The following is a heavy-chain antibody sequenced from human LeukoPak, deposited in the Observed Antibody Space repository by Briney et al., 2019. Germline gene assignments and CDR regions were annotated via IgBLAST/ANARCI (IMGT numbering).Heavy chain of an antibody. CDR3: ARMGQLLNLDY. V-gene: IGHV4-4*07. D-gene: IGHD4-11*01. CDR2: IFSSGST. Sequence: SETLSLTCTVSGGSISLYYWSWIRQPAGKGLKWIGRIFSSGSTNYNPSLKSRVTMSVDTSQNHFSLRLSSVTAADTAVYYCARMGQLLNLDYWGQGTLVTVSS. CDR1: GGSISLYY. J-gene: IGHJ4*02.